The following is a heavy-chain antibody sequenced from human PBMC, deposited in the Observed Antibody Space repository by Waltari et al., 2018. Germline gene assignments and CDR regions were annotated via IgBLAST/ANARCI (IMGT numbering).Heavy chain of an antibody. D-gene: IGHD3-10*01. J-gene: IGHJ4*02. CDR2: IYHSGST. CDR1: GYSISSGYY. Sequence: QVQLQESGPGLVKPSETLSLTCAVSGYSISSGYYWGWIRQPPGKGLEWIGSIYHSGSTYYTPSLKSRVTISVDTSKNQFSLKLSSVTAADTAVYYCARVGTMVTLDYWGQGTLVTVSS. CDR3: ARVGTMVTLDY. V-gene: IGHV4-38-2*01.